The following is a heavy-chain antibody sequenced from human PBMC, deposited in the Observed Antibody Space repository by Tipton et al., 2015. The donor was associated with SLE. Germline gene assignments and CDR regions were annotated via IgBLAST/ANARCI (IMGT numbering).Heavy chain of an antibody. D-gene: IGHD3-16*01. CDR3: ATGGLSNWFNP. CDR1: GGSISSHY. CDR2: IYYSGST. V-gene: IGHV4-59*11. J-gene: IGHJ5*02. Sequence: PGLVKPSETLSLTCTVSGGSISSHYWSWIRQPPGKGLEWIGYIYYSGSTNYNPSLKSRVTISVDTSKNQFSLKLSSVTAADTAVYYCATGGLSNWFNPWGQGTLVTVSS.